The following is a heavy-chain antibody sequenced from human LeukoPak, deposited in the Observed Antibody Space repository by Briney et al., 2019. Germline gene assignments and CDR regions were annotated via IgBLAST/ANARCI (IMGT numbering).Heavy chain of an antibody. Sequence: PGGSLRLSCAASGFTFSSYAMSWARQAPGKGLEWVSAISGSGGSTYYADSVKGRFTISRDNSKNTLYLQMNSLRAEDTAVYYCANLGAHCSGGSCYSVDDYWGQGTLVTVSS. D-gene: IGHD2-15*01. V-gene: IGHV3-23*01. CDR1: GFTFSSYA. J-gene: IGHJ4*02. CDR3: ANLGAHCSGGSCYSVDDY. CDR2: ISGSGGST.